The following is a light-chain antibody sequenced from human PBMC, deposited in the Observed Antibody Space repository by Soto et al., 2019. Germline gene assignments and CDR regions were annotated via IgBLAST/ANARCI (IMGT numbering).Light chain of an antibody. CDR1: QTISVS. CDR2: DAS. CDR3: QQSYNTPRT. V-gene: IGKV1-39*01. Sequence: IQMTQSPSTLSASVGDTVTITCRASQTISVSLAWYQQKPGKAPNLLIYDASTLQGGVPSRFSGSGSGTEFTLTISSLQPEDFATYYCQQSYNTPRTFGPGTKVDIK. J-gene: IGKJ3*01.